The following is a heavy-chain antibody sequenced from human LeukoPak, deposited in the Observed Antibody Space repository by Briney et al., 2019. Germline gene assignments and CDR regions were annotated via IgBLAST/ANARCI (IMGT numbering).Heavy chain of an antibody. V-gene: IGHV3-23*01. CDR2: ISGSGGST. CDR1: GFTFSSYA. Sequence: GGSLRLSCAASGFTFSSYAMSWVRQAPGKGLEWVSAISGSGGSTYYADSVKGRFTISRDNSKNTLYLQMNGLRAEDTAVYYCAKRGRRLWQQLDGFDYWGQGTLVTVSS. CDR3: AKRGRRLWQQLDGFDY. D-gene: IGHD6-13*01. J-gene: IGHJ4*02.